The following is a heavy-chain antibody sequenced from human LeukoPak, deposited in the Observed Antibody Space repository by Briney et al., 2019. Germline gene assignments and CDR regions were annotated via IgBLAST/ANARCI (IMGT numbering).Heavy chain of an antibody. J-gene: IGHJ6*03. CDR2: IYYSGST. Sequence: SETLSLTCTVSGDSISSSSYYWGWIRQPPGTGLEWIGSIYYSGSTYYNPSLKSRVTIFVDTSKNQFSLKLSSVTAADTAVYYCARLSRYYYYMDVWGKGTTVTVSS. D-gene: IGHD2-2*01. CDR3: ARLSRYYYYMDV. V-gene: IGHV4-39*01. CDR1: GDSISSSSYY.